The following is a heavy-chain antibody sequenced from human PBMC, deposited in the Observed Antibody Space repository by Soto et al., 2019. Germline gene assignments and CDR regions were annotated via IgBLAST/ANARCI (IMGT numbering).Heavy chain of an antibody. CDR1: GFTVSSNY. Sequence: VQLVETGGGLIQPGGSLRLSCAASGFTVSSNYMSWVRQAPGKGLEWVSVIYSGGSTSSADSVKGRFTISRDISKNTLYLQMNSLRAEDTAVYYCASNGSGSYFGYWGQGTLVTVSS. D-gene: IGHD3-10*01. CDR2: IYSGGST. CDR3: ASNGSGSYFGY. V-gene: IGHV3-53*02. J-gene: IGHJ4*02.